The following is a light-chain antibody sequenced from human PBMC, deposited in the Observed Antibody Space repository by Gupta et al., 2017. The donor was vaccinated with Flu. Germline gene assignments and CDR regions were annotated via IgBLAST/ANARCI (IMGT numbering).Light chain of an antibody. CDR3: QQRSVWPMLT. V-gene: IGKV3-11*01. J-gene: IGKJ4*01. CDR1: QNIATH. Sequence: RAPATLSSSPGETVTLSCRASQNIATHLAWYQQKPGQAPRLLIYGASNRAAGIPARFSGSGSGTDFTLTITSLEAEDFAVYYCQQRSVWPMLTFGGGTKVDI. CDR2: GAS.